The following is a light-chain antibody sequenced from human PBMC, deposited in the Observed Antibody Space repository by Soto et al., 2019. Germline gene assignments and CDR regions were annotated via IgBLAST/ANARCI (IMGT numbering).Light chain of an antibody. CDR2: DAS. V-gene: IGKV1-9*01. CDR3: QQVNVYPST. Sequence: IHFTESPSSLSASVGDRVTITCRASQGISSYLGWYQQKPGKAPNLLIYDASTLHSGVPSRFSGGGSGTDFTLTISSLQPEDFATYYCQQVNVYPSTFGGGTKVDIK. CDR1: QGISSY. J-gene: IGKJ4*01.